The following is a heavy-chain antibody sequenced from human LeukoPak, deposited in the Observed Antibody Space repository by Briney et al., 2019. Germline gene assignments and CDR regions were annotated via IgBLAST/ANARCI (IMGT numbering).Heavy chain of an antibody. V-gene: IGHV4-30-4*01. CDR2: IYYSGST. J-gene: IGHJ4*02. D-gene: IGHD3-10*01. CDR1: GGSISSGDYY. CDR3: ARAVPLGTYYYGSGVGDY. Sequence: SETLSLTCTVSGGSISSGDYYWSWIRQPPGKGLEWIGYIYYSGSTYYNPSLKSRVTISVDTSKNQFSLKLSSVTAADTAVYYCARAVPLGTYYYGSGVGDYWGQGTLVTVSS.